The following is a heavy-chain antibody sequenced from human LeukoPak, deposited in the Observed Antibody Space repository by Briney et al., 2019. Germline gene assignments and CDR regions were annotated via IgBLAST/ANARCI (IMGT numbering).Heavy chain of an antibody. D-gene: IGHD3-3*01. V-gene: IGHV3-7*01. CDR3: ARADYDFWSGYYTGIGGYYFDY. CDR2: IKQDGSEK. Sequence: PGGSLRLSCAASGFTFSSYWMSWVRQAPGKGLEWVANIKQDGSEKYYVDSVKGRFTISRDNAKNSLYLKMNSLRAEDTAVYYCARADYDFWSGYYTGIGGYYFDYWGQGTLVTVSS. J-gene: IGHJ4*02. CDR1: GFTFSSYW.